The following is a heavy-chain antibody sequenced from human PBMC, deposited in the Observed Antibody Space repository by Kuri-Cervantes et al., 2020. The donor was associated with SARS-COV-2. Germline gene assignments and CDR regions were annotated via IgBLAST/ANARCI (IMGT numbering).Heavy chain of an antibody. CDR2: IKSKTDGGTT. V-gene: IGHV3-15*01. D-gene: IGHD3-9*01. CDR3: GVIRLRYFDWLFP. J-gene: IGHJ5*02. CDR1: GLVFSSYA. Sequence: GGSLRLSCAASGLVFSSYAMTWVRQVPGKGLEWVGRIKSKTDGGTTDYAAPVKGRFTISRDDSKNTLYLQMNSLKTEDTAVYYCGVIRLRYFDWLFPWGQGTLVTVSS.